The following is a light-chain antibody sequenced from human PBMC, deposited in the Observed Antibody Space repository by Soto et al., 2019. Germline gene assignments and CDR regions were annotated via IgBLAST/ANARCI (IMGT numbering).Light chain of an antibody. V-gene: IGLV2-14*01. Sequence: QSALTQPASVSGSPGQSITISCTGTSSDVGGYKFVSWYQHHPGEAPKLMIYEVSNRPSGVSNRFSGSKSGNTASLTISGLQAEDEADYYCSSYTTSSTLVFGGGTKLTVL. CDR3: SSYTTSSTLV. CDR1: SSDVGGYKF. J-gene: IGLJ2*01. CDR2: EVS.